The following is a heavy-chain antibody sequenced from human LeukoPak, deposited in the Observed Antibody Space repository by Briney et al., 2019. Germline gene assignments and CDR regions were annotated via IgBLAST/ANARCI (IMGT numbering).Heavy chain of an antibody. V-gene: IGHV1-46*01. J-gene: IGHJ5*02. Sequence: ASVKVSCKASGYTFTSYYMHWVRQAPGQGLEWMGIINPSGGSTSYAQKFQGRVTMTRDTSTSTVYMELSSLRSEDTAVYYCARDADYGSGTENWFDPWRQGTLVTVSS. D-gene: IGHD3-10*01. CDR2: INPSGGST. CDR3: ARDADYGSGTENWFDP. CDR1: GYTFTSYY.